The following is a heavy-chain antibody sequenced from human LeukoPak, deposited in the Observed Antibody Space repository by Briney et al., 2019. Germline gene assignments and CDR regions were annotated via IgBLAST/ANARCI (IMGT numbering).Heavy chain of an antibody. D-gene: IGHD6-13*01. Sequence: ASVKVSCKASGYSFTGYYMHWVGQAPGQGLEWMGWINPNSGGTKYAQKFQGRVTMTRDTSISTAYMELSRLRSDDTAVYYCARGLSSSWPTFDYWGQGTLVTVSS. CDR1: GYSFTGYY. CDR3: ARGLSSSWPTFDY. V-gene: IGHV1-2*02. J-gene: IGHJ4*02. CDR2: INPNSGGT.